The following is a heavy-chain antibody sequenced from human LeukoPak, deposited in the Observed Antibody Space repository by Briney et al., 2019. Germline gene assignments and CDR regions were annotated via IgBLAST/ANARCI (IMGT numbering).Heavy chain of an antibody. Sequence: PSETLSLTCAVYGGSFSGYYWSWIRQPPGKGLEWIGEINHSGSTNYNPSLKSRVTISVDTSKNQFSLQMNSVTAADTAVYYCARYNYNSAAFSYFDSWGQGTLVTVSS. CDR2: INHSGST. V-gene: IGHV4-34*01. CDR1: GGSFSGYY. J-gene: IGHJ4*02. CDR3: ARYNYNSAAFSYFDS. D-gene: IGHD3-10*01.